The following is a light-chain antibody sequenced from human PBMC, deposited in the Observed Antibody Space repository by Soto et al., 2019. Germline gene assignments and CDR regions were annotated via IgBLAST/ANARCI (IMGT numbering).Light chain of an antibody. J-gene: IGKJ2*01. V-gene: IGKV3-20*01. CDR2: GAS. Sequence: EIVLTQSPGTLSLSPGERATLSCRASQSVSSSYLAWYQQKPGQAPRLLIYGASSMATGIPERFSGSGSGTDFPFTISRLEPEDFAVYYCQQYGSSLPNTFGQGPKLEIK. CDR3: QQYGSSLPNT. CDR1: QSVSSSY.